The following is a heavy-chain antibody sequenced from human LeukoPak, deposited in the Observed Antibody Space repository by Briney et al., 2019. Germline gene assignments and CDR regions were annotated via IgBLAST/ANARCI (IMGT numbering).Heavy chain of an antibody. CDR2: ISGGGLST. V-gene: IGHV3-23*01. CDR1: GFTFSSYD. Sequence: GGSLRLSCAASGFTFSSYDLTWVRQAPGKGLEWVSGISGGGLSTYYADSVKGRFTISRDNSKNTLYLQMNSLRPDDTAVYYCHVRGVIADWFDPWGQGTLVTVSS. D-gene: IGHD3-10*01. J-gene: IGHJ5*02. CDR3: HVRGVIADWFDP.